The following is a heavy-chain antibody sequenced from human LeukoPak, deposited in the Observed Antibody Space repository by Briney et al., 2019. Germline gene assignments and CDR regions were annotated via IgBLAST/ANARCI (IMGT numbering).Heavy chain of an antibody. Sequence: GGSLRLSCAASGFTFDDYAMHWVRQAPGKGLEWVSGISWNSGSIGYADSVKGRFTISRDNAKNSLYLQMNSLRAEDTALYYCAKAYSSSSDDYWGQGTLVTVSS. CDR3: AKAYSSSSDDY. CDR1: GFTFDDYA. V-gene: IGHV3-9*01. D-gene: IGHD6-6*01. CDR2: ISWNSGSI. J-gene: IGHJ4*02.